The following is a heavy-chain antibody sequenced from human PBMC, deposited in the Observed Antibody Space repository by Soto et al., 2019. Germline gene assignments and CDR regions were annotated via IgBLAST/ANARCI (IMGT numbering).Heavy chain of an antibody. V-gene: IGHV3-30*18. CDR3: VKDRRNEAYVMDV. D-gene: IGHD2-21*01. CDR2: ISDDGTRK. CDR1: GFTFSSYG. Sequence: QVQLVESGGGVVQPGRSLRLSCAASGFTFSSYGVHWVRQAPSRGLEWVAVISDDGTRKQYGDSVNGRFTISRDNSQNTRYLQMNSLRAVDTAVYYCVKDRRNEAYVMDVWGQGTTVTVSS. J-gene: IGHJ6*02.